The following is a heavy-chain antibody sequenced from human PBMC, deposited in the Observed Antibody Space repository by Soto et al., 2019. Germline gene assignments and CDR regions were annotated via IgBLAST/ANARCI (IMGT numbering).Heavy chain of an antibody. J-gene: IGHJ6*02. CDR3: SIQDILTGNQDQYYYYGMDV. CDR1: GYSFTRYS. CDR2: TNAGNGNT. Sequence: ASVKVSCKASGYSFTRYSIHWVRQAPGQSLEWMGWTNAGNGNTKYSQKFQGRVTITRDTSTSKAYMKLSSLRSEDTAVYYCSIQDILTGNQDQYYYYGMDVWGQGTTVTVSS. D-gene: IGHD3-9*01. V-gene: IGHV1-3*01.